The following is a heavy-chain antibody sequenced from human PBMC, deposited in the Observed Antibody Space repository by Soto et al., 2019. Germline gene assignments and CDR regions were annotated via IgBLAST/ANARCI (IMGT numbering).Heavy chain of an antibody. CDR1: GGSISRGGYY. CDR3: ARSFDVAAAGPFDY. V-gene: IGHV4-31*03. J-gene: IGHJ4*02. Sequence: TLSLTCTVSGGSISRGGYYWSWIRQHPGKGLEWIGYIYYSGSTYYNPSLKSRVTISVDTSKNQFSLKLSSVTAADTAVYYCARSFDVAAAGPFDYWGQGTLVTGSS. CDR2: IYYSGST. D-gene: IGHD6-13*01.